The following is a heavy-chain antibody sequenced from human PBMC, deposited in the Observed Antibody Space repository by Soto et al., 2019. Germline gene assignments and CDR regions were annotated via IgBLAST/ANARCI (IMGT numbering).Heavy chain of an antibody. V-gene: IGHV1-8*01. CDR2: MNPDSANT. CDR3: ARAIRNELLSDY. J-gene: IGHJ4*02. D-gene: IGHD1-1*01. Sequence: QVQLVQSGAEVKQPGASVKVSCRTSGYTFTNYDISRVRQATGQGLEWMGWMNPDSANTGYAQKFQGRVTMTRDTSISTAYMELNSLTSEDTAIYYCARAIRNELLSDYWGQGTLVTVSS. CDR1: GYTFTNYD.